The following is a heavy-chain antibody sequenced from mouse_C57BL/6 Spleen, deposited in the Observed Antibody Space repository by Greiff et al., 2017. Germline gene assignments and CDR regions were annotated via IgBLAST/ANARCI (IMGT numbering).Heavy chain of an antibody. CDR1: GYTFTSYW. D-gene: IGHD1-1*01. Sequence: VQLQQPGAELVKPGASVKMSCKASGYTFTSYWITWVKQRPGQGLEWIGDIYPGSGSTNYNEKFKSKATLTVDTSSSTAYMQLSSLTSEDSAVYYCARNYYGSSPWFADWGQGTRVTVSA. CDR3: ARNYYGSSPWFAD. CDR2: IYPGSGST. J-gene: IGHJ3*01. V-gene: IGHV1-55*01.